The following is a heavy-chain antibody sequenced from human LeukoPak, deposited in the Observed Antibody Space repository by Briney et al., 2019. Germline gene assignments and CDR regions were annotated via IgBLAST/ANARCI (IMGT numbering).Heavy chain of an antibody. D-gene: IGHD3-22*01. CDR3: ASHTMIVVADDY. CDR1: GFTFSSYW. J-gene: IGHJ4*02. Sequence: GGSLRLSCAASGFTFSSYWMSWVRQAPGKGLEWVANKKQDGSEKYYVDSVKGRFTISRDNAKNSLYLQMNSLRAEDTAVYYCASHTMIVVADDYWGQGTLVTVSS. V-gene: IGHV3-7*01. CDR2: KKQDGSEK.